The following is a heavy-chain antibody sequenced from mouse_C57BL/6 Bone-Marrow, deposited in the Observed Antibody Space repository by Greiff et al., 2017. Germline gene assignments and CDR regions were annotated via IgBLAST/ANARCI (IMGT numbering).Heavy chain of an antibody. V-gene: IGHV5-2*01. CDR2: INSDGGST. CDR3: ARQLKAWFAY. CDR1: EYEFPSHD. J-gene: IGHJ3*01. Sequence: EVKLQESGGGLVQPGESLKLSCESNEYEFPSHDMSWVRKTPEKRLELVAAINSDGGSTYYPAPMQRRFIIPRDNTKKTLYLQRSRLRYEDTGLYYCARQLKAWFAYWGQGTLVTVSA.